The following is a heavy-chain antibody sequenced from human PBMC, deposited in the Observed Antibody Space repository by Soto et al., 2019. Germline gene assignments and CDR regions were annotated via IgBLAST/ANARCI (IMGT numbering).Heavy chain of an antibody. CDR3: ARVIAVADRYYFDY. V-gene: IGHV4-30-2*01. D-gene: IGHD6-19*01. J-gene: IGHJ4*02. Sequence: SETLSLTCAVSGGSISSGGYSWSWIRQPPGKGLEWIGYIYHSGSTYYNPSLKSRVAISVDRSKNQFSLKLSSVTAADTAVYYCARVIAVADRYYFDYWGQGTLVTVSS. CDR2: IYHSGST. CDR1: GGSISSGGYS.